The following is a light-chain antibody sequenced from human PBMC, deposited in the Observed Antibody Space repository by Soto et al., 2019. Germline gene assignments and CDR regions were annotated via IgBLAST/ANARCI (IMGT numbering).Light chain of an antibody. J-gene: IGKJ4*01. Sequence: DLQMIQSPSSLXASXXDRVTIACRASQSISSYLNWYQQKPGEAPKVLIYVASNLQSGVPSRFSGSGSGTDLTLTISSLQAEDXATXXXQQTYSTHVTFGGGTKVEIK. CDR3: QQTYSTHVT. V-gene: IGKV1-39*01. CDR1: QSISSY. CDR2: VAS.